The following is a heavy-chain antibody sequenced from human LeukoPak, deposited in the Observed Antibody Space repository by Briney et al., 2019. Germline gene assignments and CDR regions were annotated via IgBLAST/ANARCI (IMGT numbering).Heavy chain of an antibody. V-gene: IGHV4-4*07. CDR3: ARGTSGSYYDAFDI. Sequence: PSETLSLTCTVSGGSLSSYYWSWLRQPAGKGLEWIGRIYTSGSTNYNPSLKSRVTISVDTSKNQFSLKLSSVTAADTAVYYCARGTSGSYYDAFDIWGQGTMVTVSS. J-gene: IGHJ3*02. CDR2: IYTSGST. D-gene: IGHD1-26*01. CDR1: GGSLSSYY.